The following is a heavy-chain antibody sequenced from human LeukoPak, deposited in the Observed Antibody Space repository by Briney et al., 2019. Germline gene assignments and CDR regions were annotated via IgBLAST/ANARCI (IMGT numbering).Heavy chain of an antibody. CDR2: ISSSGSTI. CDR1: GFTFSYYY. D-gene: IGHD3-3*01. V-gene: IGHV3-11*01. Sequence: GGPLRLSCAASGFTFSYYYMSWIRQAPGKRLEWVSYISSSGSTIYYADSVKGRFTISSDTAKNSLHLQINSLRSETTADYYCARGGGLRFTGAWVRGYYWGQGTLVTVSS. J-gene: IGHJ4*02. CDR3: ARGGGLRFTGAWVRGYY.